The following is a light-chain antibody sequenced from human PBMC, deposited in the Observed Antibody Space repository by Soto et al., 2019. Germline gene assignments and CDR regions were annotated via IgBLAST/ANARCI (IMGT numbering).Light chain of an antibody. CDR1: QSVSSW. J-gene: IGKJ4*01. CDR3: QQYSRNPLT. V-gene: IGKV1-5*03. CDR2: KAS. Sequence: DIQMTQSPSTLSASVEDRVTITCRASQSVSSWLAWYQQKPGEVPKLLIYKASSLESGVPSRFSGSGSGTEFTLTISSLQPDDFVTYYCQQYSRNPLTFGGGTKVEI.